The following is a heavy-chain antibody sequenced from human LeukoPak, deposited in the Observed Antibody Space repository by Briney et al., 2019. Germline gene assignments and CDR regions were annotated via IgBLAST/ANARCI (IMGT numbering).Heavy chain of an antibody. CDR3: ARGGLWFGRAHDAFDI. D-gene: IGHD3-10*01. CDR2: IYYSWST. J-gene: IGHJ3*02. V-gene: IGHV4-59*01. CDR1: GGSISSYY. Sequence: SETLSLTCTVSGGSISSYYCSWIRQPPGKGLEWIGYIYYSWSTNHNPSLKSRVTISVDTSKNQFSLKLSSVTAADTAVYYCARGGLWFGRAHDAFDIWGQGTMVTVSS.